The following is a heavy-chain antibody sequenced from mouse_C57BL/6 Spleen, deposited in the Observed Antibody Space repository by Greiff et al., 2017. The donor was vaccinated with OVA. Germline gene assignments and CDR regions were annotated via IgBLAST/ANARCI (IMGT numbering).Heavy chain of an antibody. Sequence: VQLQQPGAELVKPGASVTMSCKASGYTFTSYWITWVKQRPGQGLEWIGDIYPGSGSTNYNEKFKSKATLTVDTSSSTAYMQLSSLTSEDSAVYYCARDGNYYGSTDWYFDVWGTGTTVTVSS. J-gene: IGHJ1*03. V-gene: IGHV1-55*01. D-gene: IGHD1-1*01. CDR1: GYTFTSYW. CDR3: ARDGNYYGSTDWYFDV. CDR2: IYPGSGST.